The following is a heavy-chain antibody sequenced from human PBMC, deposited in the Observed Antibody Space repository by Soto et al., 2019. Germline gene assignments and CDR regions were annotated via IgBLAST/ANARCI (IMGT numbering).Heavy chain of an antibody. CDR3: ASSPWGDDYYDSSGYYPYYYGLDV. CDR2: IYYSGST. Sequence: SETLSLTCTVSGGSISSGGYYWSWIRQHPGKGLEWIGYIYYSGSTYYNPSLKSRVTISVDTSKNQFYLKLSAVTAADTAVYDCASSPWGDDYYDSSGYYPYYYGLDVWGQGNTVPVSS. V-gene: IGHV4-31*03. CDR1: GGSISSGGYY. D-gene: IGHD3-22*01. J-gene: IGHJ6*02.